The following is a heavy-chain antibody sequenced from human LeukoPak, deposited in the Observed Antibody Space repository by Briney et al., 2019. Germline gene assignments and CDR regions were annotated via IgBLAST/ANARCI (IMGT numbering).Heavy chain of an antibody. CDR2: IYYSGST. CDR1: GGSISSYY. Sequence: NPSETLSLTCTVSGGSISSYYWSWIRQPPGKGLEWIGYIYYSGSTNYNPSLKSRVTISVDTSKNQFSLKLSSVTTADTAVYYCARYSSGPHDAFDIWGQGTMVTVSS. J-gene: IGHJ3*02. CDR3: ARYSSGPHDAFDI. D-gene: IGHD6-19*01. V-gene: IGHV4-59*12.